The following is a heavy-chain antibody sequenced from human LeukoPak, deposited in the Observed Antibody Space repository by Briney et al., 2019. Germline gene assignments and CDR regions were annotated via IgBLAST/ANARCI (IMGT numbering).Heavy chain of an antibody. CDR3: AKGRVRQLDTFDI. CDR2: ISGSGTST. D-gene: IGHD6-13*01. CDR1: GFTVSSNS. Sequence: GGSLRLSCTVSGFTVSSNSMSWVRQAPGKGLEWVSTISGSGTSTYYADSVKGRFTISRDNSKNTLYLQMNSLRAEDTAVYYCAKGRVRQLDTFDIWGQGTMVTVSS. V-gene: IGHV3-23*01. J-gene: IGHJ3*02.